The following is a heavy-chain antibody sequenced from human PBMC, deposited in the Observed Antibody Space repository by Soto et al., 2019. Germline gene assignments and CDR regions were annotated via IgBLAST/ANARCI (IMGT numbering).Heavy chain of an antibody. Sequence: QLQLQESGSGLVKPSQTLSLTCAVSGGSISSGGYSWSWIRQPPGKGLEWIGYIYHSGSTYYNPSLNSRVTISVDRSKNQFSLKLSSVTAADTAVYYGASRVGSTSCFDYWGQGTLVTVSS. V-gene: IGHV4-30-2*01. J-gene: IGHJ4*02. D-gene: IGHD2-2*01. CDR2: IYHSGST. CDR1: GGSISSGGYS. CDR3: ASRVGSTSCFDY.